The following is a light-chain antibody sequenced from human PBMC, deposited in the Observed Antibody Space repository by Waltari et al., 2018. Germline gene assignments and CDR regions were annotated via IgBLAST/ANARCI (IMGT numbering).Light chain of an antibody. Sequence: IQLTQSPSSLSASVGDRVTITCRASPVMSSYLAWYQKKPGKAPKLLINTACSLQSGVPSRFSGSGSGTDFTLTISSLQPEDFATYYCQQLNNYPLTFGGGTKVEIK. V-gene: IGKV1-9*01. CDR1: PVMSSY. J-gene: IGKJ4*01. CDR3: QQLNNYPLT. CDR2: TAC.